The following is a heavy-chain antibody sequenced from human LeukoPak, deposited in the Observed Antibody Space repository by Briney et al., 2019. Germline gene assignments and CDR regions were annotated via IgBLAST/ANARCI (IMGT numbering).Heavy chain of an antibody. V-gene: IGHV4-4*09. D-gene: IGHD3-10*01. J-gene: IGHJ6*03. CDR1: GGSISSYY. CDR2: IYTSGST. Sequence: TSETLSLTRTVSGGSISSYYWSWIRQPPGKGLEWIGYIYTSGSTNYNPSLKSRVTISVDTPKNQFSLKLSSVTAADTAVYYCARGHWFMDVWGKGTTVTVSS. CDR3: ARGHWFMDV.